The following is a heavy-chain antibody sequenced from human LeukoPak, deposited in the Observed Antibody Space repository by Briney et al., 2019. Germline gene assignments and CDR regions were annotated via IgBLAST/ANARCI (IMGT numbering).Heavy chain of an antibody. CDR1: GFTFSSYA. CDR3: AKPHTAGYSCFDP. V-gene: IGHV3-30-3*02. Sequence: GSLRLSCAASGFTFSSYAMHWVRQAPGKGLEWVAVISYDGSNKYYADSVKGRFTISRDNSKNTLYLQMNSLRADDTAVYFCAKPHTAGYSCFDPWGQGTLVTVSS. CDR2: ISYDGSNK. D-gene: IGHD3-9*01. J-gene: IGHJ5*02.